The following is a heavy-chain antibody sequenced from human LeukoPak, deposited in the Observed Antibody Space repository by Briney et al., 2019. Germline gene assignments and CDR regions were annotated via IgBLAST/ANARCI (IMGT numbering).Heavy chain of an antibody. J-gene: IGHJ5*02. D-gene: IGHD2-15*01. Sequence: PGGSLRLSCAASGFTFSSYWMSWVRQAPGKGLDWVANINQDGSEKYYVDSVKGRFTISRDNAKNLLYLQMNSLRAEDTALYYCAREGCSGGSCYHNWFDPWGQGTLVTVSS. CDR1: GFTFSSYW. CDR3: AREGCSGGSCYHNWFDP. CDR2: INQDGSEK. V-gene: IGHV3-7*01.